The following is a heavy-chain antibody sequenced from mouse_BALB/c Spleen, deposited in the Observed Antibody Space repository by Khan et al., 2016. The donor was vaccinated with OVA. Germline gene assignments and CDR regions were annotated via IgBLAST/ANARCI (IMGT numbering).Heavy chain of an antibody. V-gene: IGHV9-3-1*01. J-gene: IGHJ4*01. CDR2: INSNTGEA. Sequence: QIQLVQSGPELKKSGETVKISCKASGYTFTNYGMNWVKQAPGKGLKWMGWINSNTGEATYADDFKGRFAFSLETSASTAYLQIKNLKNEDTATYFCVRGGRSAMDYGGQGTSVTVSS. CDR3: VRGGRSAMDY. D-gene: IGHD3-3*01. CDR1: GYTFTNYG.